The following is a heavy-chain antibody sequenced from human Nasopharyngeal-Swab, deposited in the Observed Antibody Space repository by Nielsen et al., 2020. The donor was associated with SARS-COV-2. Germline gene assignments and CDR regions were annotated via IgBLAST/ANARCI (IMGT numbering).Heavy chain of an antibody. D-gene: IGHD2-2*01. CDR2: INHSGST. V-gene: IGHV4-34*01. CDR3: ARGGWGYCSSTSCYTFDY. Sequence: RQAPGKGLEGSGGINHSGSTNNNPSLKRRVTISVDTSKNQCSLKLSSVTAADTAVYYCARGGWGYCSSTSCYTFDYWGQGTLVTVSS. J-gene: IGHJ4*02.